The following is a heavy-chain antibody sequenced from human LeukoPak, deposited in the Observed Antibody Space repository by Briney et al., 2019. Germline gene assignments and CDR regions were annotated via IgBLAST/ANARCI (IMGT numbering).Heavy chain of an antibody. D-gene: IGHD1-1*01. CDR1: GGSISSYY. Sequence: SSETLSLTCTVSGGSISSYYWIWIRQPPGKGLEWPGYIYYSGSTNYNPSLKSRVTISVDTSKKQISLKLSSVTAADTAVYYCAGRTDSPNSFDCWGQGALVTVSS. CDR2: IYYSGST. CDR3: AGRTDSPNSFDC. V-gene: IGHV4-59*08. J-gene: IGHJ4*02.